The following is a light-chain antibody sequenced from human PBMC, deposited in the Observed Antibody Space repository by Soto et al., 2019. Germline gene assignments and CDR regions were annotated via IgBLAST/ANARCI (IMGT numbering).Light chain of an antibody. CDR1: SSDVGGYNY. CDR3: RSYTRSSTRI. Sequence: QSALTQPASVSGSPGQSITISCTGTSSDVGGYNYVSWYQHHPGKAPKLIISDVSNRPSGVSDRFSGSKSGNTASLTISGLQAEDEADYYCRSYTRSSTRIFGGGTKVTGL. V-gene: IGLV2-14*03. J-gene: IGLJ2*01. CDR2: DVS.